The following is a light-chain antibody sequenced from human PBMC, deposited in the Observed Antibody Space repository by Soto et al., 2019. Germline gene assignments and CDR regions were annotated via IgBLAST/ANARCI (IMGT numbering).Light chain of an antibody. V-gene: IGLV2-11*01. CDR3: SSFAGSRVLV. Sequence: QSVLTQPRSVSGSPGQSVTISCTGTSSDVGGYNYVSWYQQHPGKAPKLMIYEVSDRPSGVSNRFSGSKSGNTASLTISGLQAEDEADYYCSSFAGSRVLVLGGGTKLTVL. CDR1: SSDVGGYNY. CDR2: EVS. J-gene: IGLJ2*01.